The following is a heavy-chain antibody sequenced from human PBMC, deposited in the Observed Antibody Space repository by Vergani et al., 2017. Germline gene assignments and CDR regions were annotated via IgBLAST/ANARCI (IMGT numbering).Heavy chain of an antibody. CDR1: GFTFSSYW. J-gene: IGHJ4*02. CDR2: INSDGSST. Sequence: EVQLVESGGGLVQPGGSLRLSCAASGFTFSSYWMHWVRQAPGKGLVWVSRINSDGSSTSYADSVKGRFTISRDNAKNTLYLQMNSLRAEDTAVYYCTVDTAMARPYYFDYWGQGTLVTVSS. V-gene: IGHV3-74*01. CDR3: TVDTAMARPYYFDY. D-gene: IGHD5-18*01.